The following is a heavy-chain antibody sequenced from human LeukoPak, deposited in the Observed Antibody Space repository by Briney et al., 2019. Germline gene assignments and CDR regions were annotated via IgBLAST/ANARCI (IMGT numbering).Heavy chain of an antibody. Sequence: SETLSLTCTVSGGSISSSNYYWGWVRQPPGKGLEWIANIYYSGSTYYSPSLRSQVTISVDTSKNQFSLKLTSVTAADTAVYYCARHASVSGNWPRPLDYWGQGSLVTVSS. D-gene: IGHD3-3*01. CDR3: ARHASVSGNWPRPLDY. V-gene: IGHV4-39*01. CDR2: IYYSGST. J-gene: IGHJ4*02. CDR1: GGSISSSNYY.